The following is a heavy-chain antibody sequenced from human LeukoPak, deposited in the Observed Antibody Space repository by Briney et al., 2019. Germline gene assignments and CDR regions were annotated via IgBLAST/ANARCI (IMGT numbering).Heavy chain of an antibody. CDR3: SRDRSDNTTWYVGSH. V-gene: IGHV3-23*01. J-gene: IGHJ4*02. CDR2: LSGSGDTT. Sequence: QPGGSLRLSCAASGFTFSSYAMSWVRQAPGKGLECVSGLSGSGDTTYHADSVKGRFTISRDNSKNTLYLLMNSLRAEDTAVYYCSRDRSDNTTWYVGSHWGQGILVTVSS. CDR1: GFTFSSYA. D-gene: IGHD6-13*01.